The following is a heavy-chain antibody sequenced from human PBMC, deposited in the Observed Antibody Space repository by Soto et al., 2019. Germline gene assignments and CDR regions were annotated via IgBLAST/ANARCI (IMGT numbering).Heavy chain of an antibody. CDR2: ISGSGGST. Sequence: PGGSLRLSCAASGFTFSSYAMSWVRQAPGKGLEWVSAISGSGGSTYYADSVKGRFTISRDNSKNTLYLQMNSLRAEDTAVYYCAKRGGPTYYYYGMDVWGQGTTVTSP. CDR1: GFTFSSYA. V-gene: IGHV3-23*01. J-gene: IGHJ6*02. CDR3: AKRGGPTYYYYGMDV. D-gene: IGHD1-26*01.